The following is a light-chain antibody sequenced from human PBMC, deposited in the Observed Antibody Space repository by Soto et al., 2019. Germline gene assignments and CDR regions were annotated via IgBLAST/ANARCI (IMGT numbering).Light chain of an antibody. CDR1: QSVSSSY. CDR2: AAS. CDR3: QQYGSSPWT. V-gene: IGKV3-20*01. Sequence: EIVFTQSPGTLSLSPGESATLSCRASQSVSSSYLVWHQQKPGQAPRLLIYAASRRATGIPDRFSGSGSGTDFTLTISRLEPEDFAVYYCQQYGSSPWTFGQGTKVDIK. J-gene: IGKJ1*01.